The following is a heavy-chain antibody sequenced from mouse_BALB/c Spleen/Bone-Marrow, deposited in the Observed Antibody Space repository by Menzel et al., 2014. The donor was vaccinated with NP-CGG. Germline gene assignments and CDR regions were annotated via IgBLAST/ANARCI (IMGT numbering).Heavy chain of an antibody. Sequence: EVQLVESGAVLVRSGASVKLSCTASGFNIEDYYMHWVKQRPEQGLEWIGWIDPENGDTEYAPKFQGKATMTADTSSNTAYLQLSSLTSEDTAVYYCNGNYYAMDYWGQGTSVTVSS. CDR2: IDPENGDT. J-gene: IGHJ4*01. D-gene: IGHD2-1*01. CDR1: GFNIEDYY. CDR3: NGNYYAMDY. V-gene: IGHV14-4*02.